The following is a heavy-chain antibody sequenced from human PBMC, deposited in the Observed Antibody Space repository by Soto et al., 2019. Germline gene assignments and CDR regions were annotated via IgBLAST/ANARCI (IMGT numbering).Heavy chain of an antibody. Sequence: SETRSPTCTVPDSSISRYYWSWFRQPAGKGLEWIGRIYTSGRTNYNPSLKSRVSMSVDTTKHPFSLKLSAVTAADTSVYYCAGGLGYYDNVTGRYYYDYCKGVWGQGTTVTVSS. D-gene: IGHD3-9*01. CDR1: DSSISRYY. CDR3: AGGLGYYDNVTGRYYYDYCKGV. J-gene: IGHJ6*02. CDR2: IYTSGRT. V-gene: IGHV4-4*07.